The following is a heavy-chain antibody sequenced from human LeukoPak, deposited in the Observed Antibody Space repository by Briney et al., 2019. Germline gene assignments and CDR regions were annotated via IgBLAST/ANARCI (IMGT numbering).Heavy chain of an antibody. V-gene: IGHV4-39*02. CDR1: GGSISSDSYY. D-gene: IGHD3-22*01. J-gene: IGHJ4*02. CDR2: LYYRGSA. Sequence: SETLSLTCIVSGGSISSDSYYWAWIRQPPGKGLQWIGSLYYRGSAYYDSSLKSRVTISGDTSQNQFFLKLSSVTAADTAVYYCARGRRYYDSSGYPTYFDYWGQGTLVTVSS. CDR3: ARGRRYYDSSGYPTYFDY.